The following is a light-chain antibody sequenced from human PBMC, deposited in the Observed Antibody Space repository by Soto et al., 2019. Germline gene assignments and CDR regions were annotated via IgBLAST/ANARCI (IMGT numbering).Light chain of an antibody. CDR2: KAS. CDR3: QQYNSYSRLT. Sequence: DIPINQSPSTMSASVGDRDTITCRASQSISSWLAWYQQKPGKAPKLLIYKASSLESGVPSRFSGSGSGTEFTLTISSLQPDDFATYYCQQYNSYSRLTFGGGTKVEIK. J-gene: IGKJ4*01. CDR1: QSISSW. V-gene: IGKV1-5*03.